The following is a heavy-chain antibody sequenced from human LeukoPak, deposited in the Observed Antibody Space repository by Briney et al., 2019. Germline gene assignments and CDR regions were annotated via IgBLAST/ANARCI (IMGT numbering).Heavy chain of an antibody. V-gene: IGHV3-21*01. CDR2: ISSSSSYI. CDR3: ARDIVVALEFDY. J-gene: IGHJ4*02. D-gene: IGHD2-2*01. Sequence: GGSLRLSCAASGFTFSSYSMNWVRQAPGKGLEWVSSISSSSSYIYYADSVKGRFTISRDNTKNSLYLQMNSLRAEDTAVYYCARDIVVALEFDYWGQGTLVTVSS. CDR1: GFTFSSYS.